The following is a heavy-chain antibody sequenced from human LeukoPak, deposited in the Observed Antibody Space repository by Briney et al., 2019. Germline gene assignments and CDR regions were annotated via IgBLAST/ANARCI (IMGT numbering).Heavy chain of an antibody. CDR1: NTFSNYG. CDR2: IGAYSGNS. CDR3: ARDSSAFYGSEYFQH. D-gene: IGHD2/OR15-2a*01. V-gene: IGHV1-18*01. J-gene: IGHJ1*01. Sequence: GASVKVSCKTSNTFSNYGITWVRQAPGQGLEWMGWIGAYSGNSEFAQKFQGRVTMTTDASSGTAYMELTNLTPDDTAVYFCARDSSAFYGSEYFQHWARAPWSPSPQ.